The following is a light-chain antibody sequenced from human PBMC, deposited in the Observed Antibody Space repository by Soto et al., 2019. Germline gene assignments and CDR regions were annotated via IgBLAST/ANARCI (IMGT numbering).Light chain of an antibody. J-gene: IGKJ5*01. CDR3: QQYNNWSIT. CDR2: GAS. Sequence: ILMTQSPATLSVSPGDRATLSCRASQSVSRNLAWYQQKPGQAPRLVIYGASTRASNIPARFSGSGSGTEFTLTISSLQSEDFAVYYCQQYNNWSITFGQGTRLEIK. CDR1: QSVSRN. V-gene: IGKV3-15*01.